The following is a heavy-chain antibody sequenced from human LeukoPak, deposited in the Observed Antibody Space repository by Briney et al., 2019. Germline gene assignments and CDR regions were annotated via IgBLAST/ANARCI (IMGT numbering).Heavy chain of an antibody. J-gene: IGHJ4*01. D-gene: IGHD6-6*01. CDR3: GRDHSSSSISDFDY. CDR2: FHPEDGET. V-gene: IGHV1-24*01. CDR1: GYTLTELS. Sequence: ASVKVSCKVSGYTLTELSMHWLRQAPGKGLEGRGGFHPEDGETIYAQKFQGRVTMTQYTSTDTAYMELSSLRSEDTAVYYCGRDHSSSSISDFDYWSNGTLVTGSS.